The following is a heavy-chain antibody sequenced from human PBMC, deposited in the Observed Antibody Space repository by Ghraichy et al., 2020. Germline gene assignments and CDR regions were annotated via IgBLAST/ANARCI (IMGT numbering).Heavy chain of an antibody. CDR1: GGSFSGYY. Sequence: SETLSLTCAVYGGSFSGYYWSWIRQPPGKGLEWIGEINHSGSTNYNPSLKSRVTISVDTSKNQFSLKLSSVTAADTAVYYCARGGPKYYGSGSYYKMRNAFDIWGQGTMVTVSS. J-gene: IGHJ3*02. D-gene: IGHD3-10*01. CDR2: INHSGST. CDR3: ARGGPKYYGSGSYYKMRNAFDI. V-gene: IGHV4-34*01.